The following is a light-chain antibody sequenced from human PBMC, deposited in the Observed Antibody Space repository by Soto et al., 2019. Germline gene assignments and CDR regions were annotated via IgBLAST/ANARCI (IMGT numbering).Light chain of an antibody. CDR2: KAS. J-gene: IGKJ1*01. CDR1: QNLGIW. CDR3: QQYNDYSWT. Sequence: GDRVAITCRASQNLGIWLAWYQQRPGKAPRFLIYKASTLESGVPSRFSGSGSGTEFTLTISSLQPDDFATYYCQQYNDYSWTFGQGTKVEIK. V-gene: IGKV1-5*03.